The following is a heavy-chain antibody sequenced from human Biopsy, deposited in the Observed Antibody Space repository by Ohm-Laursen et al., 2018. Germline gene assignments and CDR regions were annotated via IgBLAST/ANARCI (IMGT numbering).Heavy chain of an antibody. CDR3: ARLGSGGYFPTFFDF. Sequence: TLSLTCTVSGVSINGGRYYWNWIRHHPGKGLDWIGNIFYSANTYYNPSLKSRVTISVDTSKNQFSLKLSSVTAADTAVYYCARLGSGGYFPTFFDFWGQGALVTVSS. CDR2: IFYSANT. V-gene: IGHV4-31*03. CDR1: GVSINGGRYY. D-gene: IGHD2-21*02. J-gene: IGHJ4*02.